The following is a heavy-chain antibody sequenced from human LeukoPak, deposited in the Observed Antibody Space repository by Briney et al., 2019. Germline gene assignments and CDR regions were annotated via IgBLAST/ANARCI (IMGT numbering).Heavy chain of an antibody. CDR1: GFTFSSYS. V-gene: IGHV3-21*01. J-gene: IGHJ4*02. CDR3: ARQGNNWNYWYDY. Sequence: GGSLRLSCAASGFTFSSYSMNWVRQAPGKGLEWVSSISSTSSYIYYADSLKGRFTISRDNAKNSLYLQMNRLRAEDTAVYYCARQGNNWNYWYDYWGQGTLVTVSS. D-gene: IGHD1-7*01. CDR2: ISSTSSYI.